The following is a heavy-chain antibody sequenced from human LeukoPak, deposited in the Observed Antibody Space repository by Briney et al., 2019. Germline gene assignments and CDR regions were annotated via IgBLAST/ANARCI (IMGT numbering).Heavy chain of an antibody. D-gene: IGHD6-13*01. CDR2: INHSGST. CDR1: GGSLLDHY. CDR3: ARGNIAAAVKY. V-gene: IGHV4-34*01. J-gene: IGHJ1*01. Sequence: SETLSLTCAVYGGSLLDHYWNWIRQPPGKGLEWIGEINHSGSTKYNPSLKSRVTLSVDTSKNQFSLNLNSVTAADTAVYYCARGNIAAAVKYWGQGTLVTVSS.